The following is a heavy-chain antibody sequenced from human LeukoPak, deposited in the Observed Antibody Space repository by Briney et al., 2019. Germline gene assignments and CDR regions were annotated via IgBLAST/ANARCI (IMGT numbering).Heavy chain of an antibody. CDR2: ISASGGNS. J-gene: IGHJ4*02. V-gene: IGHV3-23*01. D-gene: IGHD1-26*01. CDR1: GFTFSDSA. Sequence: PGGSLRLSCEASGFTFSDSAMSWVRQASGRGLEWASLISASGGNSYYADSVKGRFTVSRDSSKNTLHLQMNSLRAEDTAVYYCARDIELSCWGQGTLVTVSS. CDR3: ARDIELSC.